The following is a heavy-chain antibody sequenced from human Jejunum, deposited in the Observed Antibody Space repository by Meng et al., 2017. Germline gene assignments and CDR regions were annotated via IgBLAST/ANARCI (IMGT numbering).Heavy chain of an antibody. D-gene: IGHD2-2*02. J-gene: IGHJ4*02. CDR3: AKGYTAGSYYFDY. V-gene: IGHV1-2*02. Sequence: GQMWQSGAEVKEPGASVKASCKVSGFTFTNYHMNWVRQAPGQGLEWMGWINPASGDTDYAQKFQGRLTMTRDTSISTAYIELVTLTSDDTAVYYCAKGYTAGSYYFDYWGQGTLVTVSS. CDR1: GFTFTNYH. CDR2: INPASGDT.